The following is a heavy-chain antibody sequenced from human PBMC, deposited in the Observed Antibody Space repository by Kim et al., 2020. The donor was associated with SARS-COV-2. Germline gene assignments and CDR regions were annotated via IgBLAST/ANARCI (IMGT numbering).Heavy chain of an antibody. Sequence: GGSLRLSCAASGFTFSSYSMNWVRQAPGKGLEWVSSISSSSSYIYYADSVKGRFTISRDNAKNSLYLQMNSLRAEDTAVYYCARATRNFENEWAYYYYYGMDVWGQGTTVTVSS. D-gene: IGHD1-26*01. J-gene: IGHJ6*02. CDR2: ISSSSSYI. V-gene: IGHV3-21*01. CDR3: ARATRNFENEWAYYYYYGMDV. CDR1: GFTFSSYS.